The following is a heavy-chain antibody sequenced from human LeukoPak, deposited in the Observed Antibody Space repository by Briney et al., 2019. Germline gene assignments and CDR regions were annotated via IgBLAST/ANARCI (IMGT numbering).Heavy chain of an antibody. Sequence: PSETLSLTCTVSGGSITSYYWSWIRQPAGKGLEWIGRIYTSGSTNYNPSLKSRVTMSVDTSKNQFSLKLSSVTAADTAVYYCARGPPYYYGSGSYSGFDYWGQGTLVTVSS. D-gene: IGHD3-10*01. CDR2: IYTSGST. V-gene: IGHV4-4*07. J-gene: IGHJ4*02. CDR1: GGSITSYY. CDR3: ARGPPYYYGSGSYSGFDY.